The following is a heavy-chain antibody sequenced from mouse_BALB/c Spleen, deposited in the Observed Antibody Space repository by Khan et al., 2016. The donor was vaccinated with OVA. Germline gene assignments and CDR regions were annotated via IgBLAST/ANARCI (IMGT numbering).Heavy chain of an antibody. CDR2: IDPSDSYT. D-gene: IGHD1-1*01. J-gene: IGHJ3*01. CDR1: GYPLTSYW. Sequence: QVQLKQSGAELVKPGASVKLSCKASGYPLTSYWLHWVKQRPGQGLEWIGEIDPSDSYTNYNQKFKGKATVTVDKSSSTTYMQLSSLKYEDSAVDYCVRSFHYGSSTLFAHWGQGALVTVSS. CDR3: VRSFHYGSSTLFAH. V-gene: IGHV1-69*02.